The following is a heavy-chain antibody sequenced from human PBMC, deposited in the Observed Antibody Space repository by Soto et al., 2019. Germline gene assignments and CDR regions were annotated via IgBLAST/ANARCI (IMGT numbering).Heavy chain of an antibody. D-gene: IGHD2-2*01. J-gene: IGHJ6*02. CDR2: ISGYNGNT. CDR1: GYTFTSYG. V-gene: IGHV1-18*01. CDR3: ARLGYCSSTSCYYYGMDV. Sequence: QVRLVQSGAEVKKPGASVKVSCKASGYTFTSYGISWVRQAPGQGLEWMGWISGYNGNTKYVQKVQGRVTMTTDTSTSTAYMELRSLRSDDTAVYYCARLGYCSSTSCYYYGMDVWGQGTTVTVSS.